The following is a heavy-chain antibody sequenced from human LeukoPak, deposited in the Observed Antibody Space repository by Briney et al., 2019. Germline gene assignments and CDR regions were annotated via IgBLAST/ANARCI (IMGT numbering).Heavy chain of an antibody. CDR1: GFMFSNYG. CDR2: ILFDGTNE. J-gene: IGHJ4*02. D-gene: IGHD6-19*01. Sequence: GGSLRLSCPASGFMFSNYGMHWVRQAPGKGLEWVAFILFDGTNEYYAVSVQGRFTISRDKSKNTLYLQMTSLRAEDTAEYYCARDAQYSSGWYYFDYWGQGTLVTVSS. V-gene: IGHV3-30*02. CDR3: ARDAQYSSGWYYFDY.